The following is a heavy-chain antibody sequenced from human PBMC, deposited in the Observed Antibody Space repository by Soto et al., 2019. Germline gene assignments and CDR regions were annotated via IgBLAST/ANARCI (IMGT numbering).Heavy chain of an antibody. Sequence: EVQLLGSGGGLVQPGGSLRLSCAASGLTFSTYAMSWVRQAPGKGLEWVSSISGNGANTYYTDSVKGRFIISRDNSKNTLFLQMNSLSAEDTALYYCAKDRPNYYGSGGGYYKAGGDYWGQGTLLTVSS. D-gene: IGHD3-10*01. CDR2: ISGNGANT. V-gene: IGHV3-23*01. CDR1: GLTFSTYA. CDR3: AKDRPNYYGSGGGYYKAGGDY. J-gene: IGHJ4*02.